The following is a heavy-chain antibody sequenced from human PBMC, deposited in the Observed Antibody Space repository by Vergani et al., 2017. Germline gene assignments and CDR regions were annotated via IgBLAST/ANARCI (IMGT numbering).Heavy chain of an antibody. CDR3: ARRPLYYGSGSYYIFDY. J-gene: IGHJ4*02. CDR2: IYYSGST. CDR1: GGSISSSSYY. Sequence: QLQLQESGPGLVKPSETLSLTCTVSGGSISSSSYYWGWIRQPPGKGLEWIGSIYYSGSTYYNPSLKSRVTISVDTSKNQFSLKLSSVTAADTAVYYCARRPLYYGSGSYYIFDYWGQGTLVTVSS. V-gene: IGHV4-39*01. D-gene: IGHD3-10*01.